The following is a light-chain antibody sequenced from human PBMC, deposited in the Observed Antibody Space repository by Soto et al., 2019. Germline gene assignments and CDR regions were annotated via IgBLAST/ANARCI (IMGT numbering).Light chain of an antibody. CDR3: SSFTTSSFYV. Sequence: QSVLTQPASVSGSPGQSITISCTGSGSDIGAYNYVSWYQQHPGKAPKLLIHGVTRRPSGVSSRFSASKSAYTASLTISGLQAEDEVTYFCSSFTTSSFYVFGPSPKVTVL. CDR1: GSDIGAYNY. CDR2: GVT. V-gene: IGLV2-14*01. J-gene: IGLJ1*01.